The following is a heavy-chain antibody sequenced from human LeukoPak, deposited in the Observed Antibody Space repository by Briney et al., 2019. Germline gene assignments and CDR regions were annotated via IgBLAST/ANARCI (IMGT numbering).Heavy chain of an antibody. CDR3: AKDNGWLHYCH. Sequence: GGSLRLSCAASGFTFSIYGMNGVRQAPGKGLEWVSGISPGGEITYYADSVKGRFTISRDNSKNTVSLQMHSLRAEDTATYYCAKDNGWLHYCHWGQGTLVTVSS. CDR2: ISPGGEIT. D-gene: IGHD5-24*01. J-gene: IGHJ4*02. V-gene: IGHV3-23*01. CDR1: GFTFSIYG.